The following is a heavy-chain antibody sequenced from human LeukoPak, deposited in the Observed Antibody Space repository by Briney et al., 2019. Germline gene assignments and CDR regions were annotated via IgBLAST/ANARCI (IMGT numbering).Heavy chain of an antibody. Sequence: ASETLSLTCTVSGDSISSGGYYWSWIRQHPGKGLEWLGYIFNTGSTYYNPSLRSRVTISVDTSKNQYSLELNSVTAADTAVYYCARTHACSAGSCRILVVGYNWFDPWGQGTLVIVSS. J-gene: IGHJ5*02. CDR3: ARTHACSAGSCRILVVGYNWFDP. CDR2: IFNTGST. V-gene: IGHV4-31*03. CDR1: GDSISSGGYY. D-gene: IGHD2-15*01.